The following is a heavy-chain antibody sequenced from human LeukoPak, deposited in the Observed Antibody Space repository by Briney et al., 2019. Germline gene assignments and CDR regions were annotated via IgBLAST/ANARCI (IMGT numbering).Heavy chain of an antibody. Sequence: GGSLRLSCAASGFTFSSYSMNWVRQAPGKGLEWVSSISSSSSYIYYADSVKGRFTISRDNATTSLYLQMNSLRAEDTAVYYCARADWDTAMIDYWGQGTLVTVSS. CDR1: GFTFSSYS. D-gene: IGHD5-18*01. CDR3: ARADWDTAMIDY. J-gene: IGHJ4*02. V-gene: IGHV3-21*01. CDR2: ISSSSSYI.